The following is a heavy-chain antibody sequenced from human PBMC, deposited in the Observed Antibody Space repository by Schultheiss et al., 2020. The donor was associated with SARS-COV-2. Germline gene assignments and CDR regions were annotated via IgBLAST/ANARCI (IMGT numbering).Heavy chain of an antibody. CDR1: GGSINNYY. V-gene: IGHV4-59*01. J-gene: IGHJ4*02. Sequence: GSLRLSCTVSGGSINNYYWSWIRQPPGEGLEWIGYVYYSGSTSYNPSLKSRVTILVDTSKNQFSLKLNSVTAADTAMYYCARYYYHSNWSGGMDVWGQGTLVTVSS. CDR3: ARYYYHSNWSGGMDV. CDR2: VYYSGST. D-gene: IGHD3-22*01.